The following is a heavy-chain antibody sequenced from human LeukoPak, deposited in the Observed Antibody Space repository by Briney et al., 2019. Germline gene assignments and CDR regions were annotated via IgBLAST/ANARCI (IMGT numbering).Heavy chain of an antibody. CDR2: IKQDGSEK. D-gene: IGHD3-16*02. J-gene: IGHJ3*02. Sequence: ESLRLSCAASGFTFSSYWMSWVRQAPGKGLEWMANIKQDGSEKYYVDSVKGRFTISRDNAKNSLFLQMNSLRAEDTAVYYCASPLWGTYRYEAFDIWGQGTMVTVSS. CDR3: ASPLWGTYRYEAFDI. CDR1: GFTFSSYW. V-gene: IGHV3-7*01.